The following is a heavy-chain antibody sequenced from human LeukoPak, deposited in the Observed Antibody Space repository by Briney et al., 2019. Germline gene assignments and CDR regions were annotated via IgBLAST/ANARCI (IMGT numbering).Heavy chain of an antibody. V-gene: IGHV3-30*02. CDR1: GFTFSSYA. CDR2: IRYDGSNK. Sequence: PGGSLRLSCAASGFTFSSYAMHWVRQAPGKGLEWVAFIRYDGSNKYYADSVKGRFTISRDNSKNTLYLQMNSLRAEDTAVYYCAKGLERESRLDSWGQGTLVTVSS. J-gene: IGHJ4*02. D-gene: IGHD1-1*01. CDR3: AKGLERESRLDS.